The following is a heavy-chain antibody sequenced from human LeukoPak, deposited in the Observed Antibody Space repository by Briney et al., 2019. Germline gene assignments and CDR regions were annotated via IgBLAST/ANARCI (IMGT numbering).Heavy chain of an antibody. D-gene: IGHD3-3*01. J-gene: IGHJ4*02. CDR2: INPNSGGT. V-gene: IGHV1-2*02. Sequence: ASVKVSCKASGYTFTGYYMHWVRQAPGQGLEWMGWINPNSGGTNYAQKFQGRDTMTRDTSISTAYMELSRLRSDDTAVYYCARGYYDFWSGTVTSIDYWGQGTLVTVSS. CDR1: GYTFTGYY. CDR3: ARGYYDFWSGTVTSIDY.